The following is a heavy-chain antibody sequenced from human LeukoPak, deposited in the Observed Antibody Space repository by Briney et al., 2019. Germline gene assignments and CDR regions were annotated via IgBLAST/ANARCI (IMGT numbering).Heavy chain of an antibody. J-gene: IGHJ4*02. CDR3: ARDLNYYGSGSYPDY. CDR2: IYHSGST. Sequence: SQTLSLTCAVSGGSISSGGYSWSWIRQPPGKGLEWIGYIYHSGSTYYNPSLKSRVTISVDTSKNQFSLKLSSVTAADTAVYYCARDLNYYGSGSYPDYWGQGTLVTVSS. D-gene: IGHD3-10*01. CDR1: GGSISSGGYS. V-gene: IGHV4-30-2*05.